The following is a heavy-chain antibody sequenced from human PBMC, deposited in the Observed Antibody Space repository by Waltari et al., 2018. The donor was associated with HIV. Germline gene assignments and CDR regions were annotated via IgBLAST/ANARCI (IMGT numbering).Heavy chain of an antibody. CDR3: ARADYYDSSGFDL. CDR1: GFTFSSYS. Sequence: EVQLVESGGGLVKPGGSLRLSCAASGFTFSSYSMNWVRQAPGKGLEWGSSISSSSSYIYYADSGKGRFTIARDNAKNSLYLQMNSLRADDTAVYYCARADYYDSSGFDLLGRGTLVTVSS. CDR2: ISSSSSYI. V-gene: IGHV3-21*01. D-gene: IGHD3-22*01. J-gene: IGHJ2*01.